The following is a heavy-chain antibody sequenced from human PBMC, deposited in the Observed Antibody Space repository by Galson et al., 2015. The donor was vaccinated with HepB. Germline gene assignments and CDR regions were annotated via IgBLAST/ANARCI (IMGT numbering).Heavy chain of an antibody. J-gene: IGHJ4*02. Sequence: SLRLSCAASGLSLSRYSMNWVRQASAKGLEWVSSISSCSSYIYYADSVKGRFTIPRDNAKNSLYLQMNSLRAEGTAVYYCAREATTVLRGYYYGSVDGFDYWGQVTRVTVSS. CDR1: GLSLSRYS. D-gene: IGHD3-10*01. V-gene: IGHV3-21*01. CDR3: AREATTVLRGYYYGSVDGFDY. CDR2: ISSCSSYI.